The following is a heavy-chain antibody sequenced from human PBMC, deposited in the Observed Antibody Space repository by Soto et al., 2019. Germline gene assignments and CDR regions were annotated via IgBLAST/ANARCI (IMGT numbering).Heavy chain of an antibody. CDR1: GFTFSSYS. V-gene: IGHV3-48*01. J-gene: IGHJ4*02. D-gene: IGHD2-2*01. CDR2: ISSSSSTI. Sequence: GGSLRLSCAASGFTFSSYSMNWVRQAPGKGLEWVSYISSSSSTIYYADSVKGRFTISRDNAKNSLYLQMNSLRAEDTAVYYCARDREVPAAMPYYFDYWGQGTLVTVSS. CDR3: ARDREVPAAMPYYFDY.